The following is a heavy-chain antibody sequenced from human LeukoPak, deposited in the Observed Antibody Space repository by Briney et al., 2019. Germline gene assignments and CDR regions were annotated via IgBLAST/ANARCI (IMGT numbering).Heavy chain of an antibody. D-gene: IGHD2-15*01. V-gene: IGHV3-33*08. CDR2: IWYGGSNK. CDR3: ARVACEGCRLSLDAFDI. Sequence: PGGSLRLSCAASGFTFSTYGMHWVRQAPGKGLEWVAVIWYGGSNKYYADSVKGRFTISRDNSKNRLYLQMNSLRAEDTAMYYCARVACEGCRLSLDAFDIWGQGTMVTVSS. CDR1: GFTFSTYG. J-gene: IGHJ3*02.